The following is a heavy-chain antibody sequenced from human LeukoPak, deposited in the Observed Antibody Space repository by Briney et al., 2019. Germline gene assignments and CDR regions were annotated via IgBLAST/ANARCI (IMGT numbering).Heavy chain of an antibody. V-gene: IGHV1-2*02. CDR1: GYTFTSYD. CDR3: ARAGYNNYWYYFDY. Sequence: GASVKVSCKASGYTFTSYDINWVRQATGQGLEWMGWINPNSDGTNYAQKFQGRVTMTSDTSISTAFMELNRLRSDDTAVYYCARAGYNNYWYYFDYWGQGPLVTVSS. J-gene: IGHJ4*02. CDR2: INPNSDGT. D-gene: IGHD1-14*01.